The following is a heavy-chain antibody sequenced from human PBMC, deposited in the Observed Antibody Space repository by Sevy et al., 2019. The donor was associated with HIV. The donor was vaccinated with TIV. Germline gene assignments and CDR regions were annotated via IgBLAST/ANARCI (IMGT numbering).Heavy chain of an antibody. D-gene: IGHD3-22*01. V-gene: IGHV4-39*01. CDR1: GGSISSSRYY. J-gene: IGHJ4*02. CDR2: IYYSGST. Sequence: SETLSLTCTVSGGSISSSRYYWGWIRQPPGKGLEWIGSIYYSGSTYYNPSLKSRVTISVDTSKNQFSLKLSSVTAADTAVYYCATHYYDSSGYYESQTYYFDYWGQGTLVTVSS. CDR3: ATHYYDSSGYYESQTYYFDY.